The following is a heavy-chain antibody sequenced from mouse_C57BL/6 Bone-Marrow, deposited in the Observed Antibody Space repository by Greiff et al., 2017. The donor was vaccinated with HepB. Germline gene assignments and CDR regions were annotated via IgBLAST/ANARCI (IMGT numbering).Heavy chain of an antibody. Sequence: VQLQQSGAELVKPGASVKLSCTASGFNIKDYYMHWVKQRTEQGLEWIGRIDPEDGETKYAPKFQGKATITADTSSNTACLQLSSLTSEDTAVYYCASHWRYFDYWGQGTTLTVSS. D-gene: IGHD4-1*01. J-gene: IGHJ2*01. CDR3: ASHWRYFDY. CDR1: GFNIKDYY. CDR2: IDPEDGET. V-gene: IGHV14-2*01.